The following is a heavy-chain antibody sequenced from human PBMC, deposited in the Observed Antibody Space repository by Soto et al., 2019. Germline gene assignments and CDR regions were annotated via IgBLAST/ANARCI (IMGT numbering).Heavy chain of an antibody. CDR2: VSPDGSNK. Sequence: GESLKISCKGSGYSFTSYWIGWVRQAPGKGLEWVAVVSPDGSNKYYADSVKGRFTISRDNSKNTLYLQMNSLRAEDTAVYYCVNGGEAAVTDYYYYYGMDVWGQGTTVTVSS. CDR3: VNGGEAAVTDYYYYYGMDV. J-gene: IGHJ6*02. CDR1: GYSFTSYW. V-gene: IGHV3-30*18. D-gene: IGHD3-16*01.